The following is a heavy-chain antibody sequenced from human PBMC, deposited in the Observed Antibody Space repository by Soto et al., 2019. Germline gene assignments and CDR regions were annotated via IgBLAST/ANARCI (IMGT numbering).Heavy chain of an antibody. CDR1: GFAFNNQG. D-gene: IGHD3-3*01. J-gene: IGHJ5*02. CDR2: ISHDGQNI. Sequence: GGSLRISCAASGFAFNNQGMHWVRRAPGKGLEWVALISHDGQNIYYADSVKGRFAVSRDNSKNILFLQLSSLRLNDTAVYYCAKVESGHPHPFFPWGLATLVTV. V-gene: IGHV3-30*18. CDR3: AKVESGHPHPFFP.